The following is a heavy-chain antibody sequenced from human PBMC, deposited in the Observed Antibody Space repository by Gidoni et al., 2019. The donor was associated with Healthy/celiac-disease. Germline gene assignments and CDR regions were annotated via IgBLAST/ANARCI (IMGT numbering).Heavy chain of an antibody. D-gene: IGHD2-2*02. J-gene: IGHJ6*02. CDR3: ARDALGVPAAIPGIYYYGMDV. CDR1: CGSISSGGYY. Sequence: QVQLQESGPGLVKPSQPLSLPCTVSCGSISSGGYYWPWIRQHPGKGLEWIGYIYYSGSTYYNPSLKSRVTISVDTAKNQFSLKLSSVTAADTAVYYCARDALGVPAAIPGIYYYGMDVWGQGTTVTVSS. V-gene: IGHV4-31*03. CDR2: IYYSGST.